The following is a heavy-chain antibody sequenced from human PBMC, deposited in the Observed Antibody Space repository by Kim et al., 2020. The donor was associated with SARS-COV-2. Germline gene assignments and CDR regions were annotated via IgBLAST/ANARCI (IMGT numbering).Heavy chain of an antibody. CDR3: AISEDYGSKRGFGY. D-gene: IGHD4-17*01. V-gene: IGHV1-69*02. J-gene: IGHJ4*02. Sequence: YAQKFQGGVTITADKSTSTAYMELNSLRYEDTAIYYCAISEDYGSKRGFGYWGQGTLVTVSS.